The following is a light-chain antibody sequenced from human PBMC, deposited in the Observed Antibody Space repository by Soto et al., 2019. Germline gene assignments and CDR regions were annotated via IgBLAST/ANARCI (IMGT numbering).Light chain of an antibody. V-gene: IGLV2-11*01. CDR2: EVS. Sequence: QSALTQPRSVSGSPGQSVTISCTGTSSDIGGYNYVSWYQQHPGKAPKLMIYEVSKRPSGVPDRFSGSKSGNTASLTISGLQADDEAHYYCCSYAGSYTEVFGGGTKLTVL. CDR1: SSDIGGYNY. CDR3: CSYAGSYTEV. J-gene: IGLJ2*01.